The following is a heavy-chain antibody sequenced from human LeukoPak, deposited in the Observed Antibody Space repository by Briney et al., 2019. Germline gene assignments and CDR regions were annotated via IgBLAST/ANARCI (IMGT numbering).Heavy chain of an antibody. CDR3: TRHFGAVAASFDD. CDR2: IYYSGST. V-gene: IGHV4-39*01. CDR1: GGSISSSSYY. Sequence: KPSETLSFTCSVSGGSISSSSYYWGWIRQPPGKGVEWIGSIYYSGSTSYNPSLKSRVTISIDTSKNQFSLKVSSVTAAATAEYYCTRHFGAVAASFDD. J-gene: IGHJ3*01. D-gene: IGHD6-19*01.